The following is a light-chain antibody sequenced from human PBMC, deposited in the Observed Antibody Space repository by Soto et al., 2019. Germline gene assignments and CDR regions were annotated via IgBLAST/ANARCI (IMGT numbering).Light chain of an antibody. V-gene: IGKV1-33*01. J-gene: IGKJ3*01. CDR2: GAS. CDR1: QDIRKY. CDR3: QHYDNLPPFT. Sequence: DIQMTQSPSSLSASVGDRVTITCQASQDIRKYLNWYQQKPGRAPKLMIYGASNLETGVPSRFSGSGYGTDFTFTISSLQPEDIATYYCQHYDNLPPFTFGPGTKVAIK.